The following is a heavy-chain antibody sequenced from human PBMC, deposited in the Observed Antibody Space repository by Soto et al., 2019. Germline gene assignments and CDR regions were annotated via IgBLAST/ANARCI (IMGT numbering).Heavy chain of an antibody. V-gene: IGHV3-74*01. D-gene: IGHD3-10*01. J-gene: IGHJ6*03. Sequence: EVQLVESGGGLVQPGGSLRLSCAASEFTFSGRSVHWVRQAPGKGLVWVSGIDKVVTDSTYADSVKGRFTSSRDNAKNTVYLQMHSLRVEDPAVYYCARGWFGPDVWGKGTTVTVSS. CDR2: IDKVVTDS. CDR1: EFTFSGRS. CDR3: ARGWFGPDV.